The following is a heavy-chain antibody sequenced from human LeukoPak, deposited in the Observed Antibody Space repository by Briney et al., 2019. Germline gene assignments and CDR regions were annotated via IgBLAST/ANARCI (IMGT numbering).Heavy chain of an antibody. D-gene: IGHD5-18*01. CDR2: ISWNSGSI. J-gene: IGHJ4*02. CDR1: GFTFSSYW. CDR3: AKASYTYGFKEPHFNF. Sequence: PGGSLRLSCAASGFTFSSYWMSWVRQAPGKGLEWVSGISWNSGSIGYADSVKGRFTISRDNAKNSLYLQMNSLRPDDTALYYCAKASYTYGFKEPHFNFWGQGNLVTVSS. V-gene: IGHV3-9*01.